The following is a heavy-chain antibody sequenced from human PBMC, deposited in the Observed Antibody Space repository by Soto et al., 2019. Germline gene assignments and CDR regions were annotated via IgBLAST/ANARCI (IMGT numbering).Heavy chain of an antibody. CDR2: MNPNSGNT. CDR3: ARDYNWNYAGNFDY. J-gene: IGHJ4*02. CDR1: GYTFTSYD. D-gene: IGHD1-7*01. V-gene: IGHV1-8*01. Sequence: ASVKVSCKASGYTFTSYDINWVRQATGQGLEWMGWMNPNSGNTGYAQKFQGRVTMTMNTSISTAYMELSSLRSEDTAVYYCARDYNWNYAGNFDYWGQGTLVTVSS.